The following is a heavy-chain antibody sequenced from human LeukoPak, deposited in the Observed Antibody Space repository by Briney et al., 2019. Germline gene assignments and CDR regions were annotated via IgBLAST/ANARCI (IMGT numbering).Heavy chain of an antibody. CDR1: GGSISSSSYY. CDR2: IYYSGST. Sequence: SETLSLTCTVSGGSISSSSYYWGWIRQPPGKGLEWIGSIYYSGSTYYNPSLKSRVTISVDTSKNQFSLKLSSVTAADTAVYYCARLVTLINGGDRPLDRQWGQGTLVTVSS. CDR3: ARLVTLINGGDRPLDRQ. J-gene: IGHJ4*02. D-gene: IGHD4-23*01. V-gene: IGHV4-39*01.